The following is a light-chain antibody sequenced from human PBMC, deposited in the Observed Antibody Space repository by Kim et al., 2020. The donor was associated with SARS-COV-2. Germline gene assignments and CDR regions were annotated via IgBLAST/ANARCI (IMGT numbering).Light chain of an antibody. Sequence: EIVLTQSPATLSLSPGQRATLSCRASQSISTDLAWYQQKPGQAPRLFIYDASNRATGIPARFIGSGSGTVFTLTVSSLEPEDSAIYYCQQRNKWPRTFGQGTKVDIK. CDR1: QSISTD. CDR2: DAS. CDR3: QQRNKWPRT. J-gene: IGKJ1*01. V-gene: IGKV3-11*01.